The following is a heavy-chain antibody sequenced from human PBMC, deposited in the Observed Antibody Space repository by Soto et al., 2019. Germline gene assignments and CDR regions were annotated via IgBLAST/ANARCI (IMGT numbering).Heavy chain of an antibody. D-gene: IGHD2-15*01. Sequence: ASVLVSFKASGYTFTSYGISWVRQPPGQGLEWMGWISAYNGNTNYAQKLQGRVTMTTDTSTNTAYMELRSLRSGDTAVYYCARGYCSGGSCYPQGMDVWGQGTTVTVSS. J-gene: IGHJ6*02. CDR2: ISAYNGNT. CDR1: GYTFTSYG. CDR3: ARGYCSGGSCYPQGMDV. V-gene: IGHV1-18*01.